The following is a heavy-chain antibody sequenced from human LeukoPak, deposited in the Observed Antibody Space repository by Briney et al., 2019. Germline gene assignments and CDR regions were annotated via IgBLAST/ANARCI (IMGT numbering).Heavy chain of an antibody. CDR1: GYTFTGYY. CDR2: INPNSGGT. Sequence: ASVKVSCKASGYTFTGYYMHWVRQAPGQGLEWMGWINPNSGGTNYAQKFQGRVTMTRDTSISTAYMELSSLRSEDTAVYYCAREKGVVVVPAAIFPRSRYNWFDPWGQGTLVTVSS. CDR3: AREKGVVVVPAAIFPRSRYNWFDP. V-gene: IGHV1-2*02. D-gene: IGHD2-2*02. J-gene: IGHJ5*02.